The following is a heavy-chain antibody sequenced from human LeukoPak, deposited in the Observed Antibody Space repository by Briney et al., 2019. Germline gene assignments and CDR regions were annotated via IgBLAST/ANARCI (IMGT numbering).Heavy chain of an antibody. CDR3: ARIKTRGAFDI. CDR2: TKQDGGDK. CDR1: GFPFDTYW. Sequence: PGGSLRLSCAASGFPFDTYWMSWVRQAPGKGLEWVASTKQDGGDKYYVDSVKGRLTISRDNAKNSLYLQMNSLRVGDTAVYYCARIKTRGAFDIWGQGTMVTVSS. V-gene: IGHV3-7*01. J-gene: IGHJ3*02. D-gene: IGHD1-26*01.